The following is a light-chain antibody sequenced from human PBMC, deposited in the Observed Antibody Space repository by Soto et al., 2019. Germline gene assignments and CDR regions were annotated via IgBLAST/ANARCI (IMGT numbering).Light chain of an antibody. CDR2: GAS. Sequence: EIVMTQSPATLSVSPGERATLSCRASQSVSSNLAWYQQKPGQAPRLLIYGASTRATGFPARFSGRGSGTEFTLTISSLQSEDFAIYYCQQYDNWPSWTFGQGTKVDIK. CDR1: QSVSSN. V-gene: IGKV3-15*01. J-gene: IGKJ1*01. CDR3: QQYDNWPSWT.